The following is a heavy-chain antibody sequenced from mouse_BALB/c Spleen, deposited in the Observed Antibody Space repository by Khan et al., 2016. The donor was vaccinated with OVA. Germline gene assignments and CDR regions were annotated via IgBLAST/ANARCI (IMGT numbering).Heavy chain of an antibody. Sequence: EVQLQESGPGLVKPSQSLSLTCTVTGYSITSGYAWNWIRQFPGNKLEWMGYIRYSGVTSYTPSLKSRISITRDTSKNQFFLQLNSVTTEDTAIYYCARGNYYGYYFNYWGQGTTLTVSS. D-gene: IGHD1-1*01. J-gene: IGHJ2*01. CDR2: IRYSGVT. CDR3: ARGNYYGYYFNY. V-gene: IGHV3-2*02. CDR1: GYSITSGYA.